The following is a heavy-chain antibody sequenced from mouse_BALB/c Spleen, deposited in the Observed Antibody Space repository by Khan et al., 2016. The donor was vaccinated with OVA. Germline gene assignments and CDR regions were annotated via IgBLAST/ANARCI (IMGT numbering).Heavy chain of an antibody. CDR1: GFTFSSFV. CDR3: ANGNYGWFAY. J-gene: IGHJ3*01. D-gene: IGHD2-1*01. CDR2: ISSAGSYT. V-gene: IGHV5-9-1*01. Sequence: EVELVESGGGLVKPGGSLKLSCAASGFTFSSFVMSWVRQTPEKRLEWVATISSAGSYTYYPDSVKGRFIISRDNGKNTQYLQMNSLRSKDPAIYYCANGNYGWFAYWGQGTLVTVSA.